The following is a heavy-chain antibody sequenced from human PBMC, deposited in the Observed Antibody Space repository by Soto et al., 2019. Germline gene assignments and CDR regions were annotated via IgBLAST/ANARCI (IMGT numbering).Heavy chain of an antibody. CDR3: ARHAVAVPAAIPNWFAP. J-gene: IGHJ5*02. CDR2: IYYSGST. CDR1: GGSIISGGYY. Sequence: SETLSLTCTVSGGSIISGGYYWSWIRQHPGKGLEWIGYIYYSGSTYYNPSLKSRVTISVDTSKNQFSLKLSSVTAADTAVYYCARHAVAVPAAIPNWFAPWGQGTLVTVSS. D-gene: IGHD2-2*02. V-gene: IGHV4-31*03.